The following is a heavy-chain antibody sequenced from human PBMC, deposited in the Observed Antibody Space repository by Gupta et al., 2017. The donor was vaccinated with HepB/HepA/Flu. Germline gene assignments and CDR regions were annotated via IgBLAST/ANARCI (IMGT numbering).Heavy chain of an antibody. CDR2: INSDGSST. D-gene: IGHD6-19*01. Sequence: EVQLVESGGGLVQPGGSLRLSCAASGFTVSSYWMHWVRQAPGKGLVWVSRINSDGSSTNCADSVKGRFTISRDNAKNTLFLQMKGLSAEDTAVYYCASTGAGTRNAFDIGGQGTMVTVSS. CDR1: GFTVSSYW. V-gene: IGHV3-74*01. J-gene: IGHJ3*02. CDR3: ASTGAGTRNAFDI.